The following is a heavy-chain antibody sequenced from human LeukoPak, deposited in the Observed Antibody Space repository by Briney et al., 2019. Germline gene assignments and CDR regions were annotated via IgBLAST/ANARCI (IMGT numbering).Heavy chain of an antibody. V-gene: IGHV4-59*12. CDR1: GGSISSYY. D-gene: IGHD3-3*01. CDR3: ARDRYDFWSGFPTDYYYYGMDV. J-gene: IGHJ6*02. CDR2: IYYSGTT. Sequence: NPSETLSLTCTVSGGSISSYYWSWIRQPPGKGLEWIGYIYYSGTTNYNPSLKSRVTMSVDTSKNQFSLKLSSVTAADTAVYYCARDRYDFWSGFPTDYYYYGMDVWGQGTTVTVSS.